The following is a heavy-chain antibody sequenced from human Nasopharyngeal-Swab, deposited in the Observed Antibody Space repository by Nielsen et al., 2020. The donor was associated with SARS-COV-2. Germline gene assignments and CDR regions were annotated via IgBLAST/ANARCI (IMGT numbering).Heavy chain of an antibody. Sequence: SLKISCAASGFSFDDYGMHWVRQGPGRGLEWVAGISWNSGTINYADSVKGRFTISRDNAMTSLYLQMNSLRPDDTALYYCAKGHRAQTFDWLSSDAFDIWGQGTMVTVSS. CDR1: GFSFDDYG. CDR2: ISWNSGTI. J-gene: IGHJ3*02. V-gene: IGHV3-9*01. CDR3: AKGHRAQTFDWLSSDAFDI. D-gene: IGHD3-9*01.